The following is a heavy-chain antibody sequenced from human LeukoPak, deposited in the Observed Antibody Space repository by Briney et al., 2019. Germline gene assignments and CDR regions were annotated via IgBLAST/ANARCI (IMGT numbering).Heavy chain of an antibody. V-gene: IGHV3-30-3*01. CDR1: GFTFSSYA. J-gene: IGHJ4*02. D-gene: IGHD2-15*01. Sequence: GGSLRLSCAASGFTFSSYAMHWVRQAPGKGLEWVAVISYDGSHKYYADSVKGRFTISRDNSKNTLYLQMNSLRADDTAVHYCARGGAYCSGGSCRADDYWGQGTLVTVSA. CDR2: ISYDGSHK. CDR3: ARGGAYCSGGSCRADDY.